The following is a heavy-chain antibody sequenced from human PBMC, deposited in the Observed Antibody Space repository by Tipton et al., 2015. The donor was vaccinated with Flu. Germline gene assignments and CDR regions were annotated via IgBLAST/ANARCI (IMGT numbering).Heavy chain of an antibody. CDR2: IHDSGSA. CDR1: GGSISGYY. Sequence: PGLVKPSETLSLTCTVSGGSISGYYWSWIRQPPGKRLEWMGHIHDSGSANYSPSLKSRVTMSVDSPKNQFSLRLTSVTAADTAVYYCARSGDFYLNWFGPWGQGTLVTVSS. V-gene: IGHV4-59*01. D-gene: IGHD2/OR15-2a*01. J-gene: IGHJ5*02. CDR3: ARSGDFYLNWFGP.